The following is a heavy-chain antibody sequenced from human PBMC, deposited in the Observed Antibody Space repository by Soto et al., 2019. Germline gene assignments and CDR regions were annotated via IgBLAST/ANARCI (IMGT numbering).Heavy chain of an antibody. CDR2: IYWDDDK. CDR1: GFSLSTSGVG. J-gene: IGHJ4*02. D-gene: IGHD6-13*01. Sequence: SGPTLVNPTQTLTLTCTFSGFSLSTSGVGVGWIRQPPGKALEWLALIYWDDDKRYSPSLRSRLTITKDTSKNQVVLTMTNMDPVDTGTYYCARLRYTSSWSCFDCWGQGTLVTVSS. CDR3: ARLRYTSSWSCFDC. V-gene: IGHV2-5*02.